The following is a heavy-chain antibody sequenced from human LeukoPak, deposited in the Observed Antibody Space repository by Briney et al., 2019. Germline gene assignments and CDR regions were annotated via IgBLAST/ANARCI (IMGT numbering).Heavy chain of an antibody. D-gene: IGHD6-19*01. Sequence: PGGSLRLSCAASGFTFTNHAMNWVRQAPGKGLEWVSSISANGAGTYYADSVKGRFTISRDNSKNTVYLQMNSLRAEDTAVYYCAKDSGNSGWYVDNWGQGTLVTVSS. CDR3: AKDSGNSGWYVDN. V-gene: IGHV3-23*01. CDR2: ISANGAGT. CDR1: GFTFTNHA. J-gene: IGHJ4*02.